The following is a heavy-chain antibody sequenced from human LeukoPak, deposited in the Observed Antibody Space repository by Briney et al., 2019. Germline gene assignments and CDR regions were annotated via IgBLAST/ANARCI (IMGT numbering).Heavy chain of an antibody. J-gene: IGHJ4*02. Sequence: ASVKVSCKASGGTFSSYAISWVRQAPGQGLEWMGRIIPIFGIANYAQKFQSRVTITADKSTSTAYMELSSLRSEDTAVYYCARDIAARDDYWGQGTLVTVSS. CDR3: ARDIAARDDY. CDR2: IIPIFGIA. D-gene: IGHD6-6*01. CDR1: GGTFSSYA. V-gene: IGHV1-69*04.